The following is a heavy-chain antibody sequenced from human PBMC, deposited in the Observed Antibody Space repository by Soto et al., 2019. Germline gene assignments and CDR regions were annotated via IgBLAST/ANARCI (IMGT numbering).Heavy chain of an antibody. J-gene: IGHJ4*02. Sequence: GAAVKVSCKASGGTFSSYAISWVRQALGPGLEWMGGISPIFGTANYAQKFQGRVTITADESTSTAYMELSSLRSEDTAVYYCARAVHDYSNYDFDYWGQGTLVTVSS. V-gene: IGHV1-69*13. D-gene: IGHD4-4*01. CDR3: ARAVHDYSNYDFDY. CDR2: ISPIFGTA. CDR1: GGTFSSYA.